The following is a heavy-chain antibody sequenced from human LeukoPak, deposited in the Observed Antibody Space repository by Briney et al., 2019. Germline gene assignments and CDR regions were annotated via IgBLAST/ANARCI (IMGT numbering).Heavy chain of an antibody. J-gene: IGHJ4*02. D-gene: IGHD5-18*01. CDR3: ARRVYWAAMVLYYFDY. V-gene: IGHV3-7*01. Sequence: GGSLRLSCAASGFTFSSYWMSWVRQAPGKGLEWVANIKQDGSEKYYVDSVKGRFTISRDNAKNSLYLQMNSLRAEDTAVYYCARRVYWAAMVLYYFDYWGQGTLVTVSS. CDR1: GFTFSSYW. CDR2: IKQDGSEK.